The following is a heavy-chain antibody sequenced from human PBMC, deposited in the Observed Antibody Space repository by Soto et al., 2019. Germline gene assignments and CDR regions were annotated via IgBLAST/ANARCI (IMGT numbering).Heavy chain of an antibody. D-gene: IGHD1-20*01. V-gene: IGHV1-69*12. CDR3: ASLITGSPNYYYGMDV. CDR1: GDTFSSYA. Sequence: QVQLVQSGAEVKKPGSSVKVSCKASGDTFSSYAINWVRQAPGHGLEWMGGIIPIFGTADYAQKFQGRVTFTADGSTSTAYLELSSLRSEDTAVYYCASLITGSPNYYYGMDVWGQGTTVTVSS. CDR2: IIPIFGTA. J-gene: IGHJ6*02.